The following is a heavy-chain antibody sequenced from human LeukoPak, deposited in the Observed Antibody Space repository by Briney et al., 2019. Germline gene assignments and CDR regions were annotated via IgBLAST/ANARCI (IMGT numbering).Heavy chain of an antibody. CDR2: ISSSGSTI. CDR3: AKDALRGSYYYYYMDV. J-gene: IGHJ6*03. D-gene: IGHD3-10*01. CDR1: GFTFSSYE. Sequence: PGGSLRLSCAASGFTFSSYEMNWVRQAPGKGLEWVSYISSSGSTIYYADSVKGRFTISRDNSKNTLYLQMNSLRAEDTAVYYCAKDALRGSYYYYYMDVWGKGTTVTVSS. V-gene: IGHV3-48*03.